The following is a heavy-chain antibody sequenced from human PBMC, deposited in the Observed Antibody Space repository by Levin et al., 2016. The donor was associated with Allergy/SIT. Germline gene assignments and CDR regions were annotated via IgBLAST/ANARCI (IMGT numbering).Heavy chain of an antibody. CDR1: GFTFSSYW. J-gene: IGHJ6*03. Sequence: GGSLRLSCAASGFTFSSYWMHWVRQAPGKGLEWVSRMNSDGSGIHYADSVKGRFTISRDNAKQTMYLQIESLRGEDTAVYYCARDRRYQDSSGYYFYSYYMDVWGKGTTVTVSS. D-gene: IGHD3-22*01. CDR2: MNSDGSGI. V-gene: IGHV3-74*01. CDR3: ARDRRYQDSSGYYFYSYYMDV.